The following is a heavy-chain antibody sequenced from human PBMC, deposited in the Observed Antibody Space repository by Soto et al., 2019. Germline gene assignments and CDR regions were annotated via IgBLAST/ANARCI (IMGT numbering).Heavy chain of an antibody. CDR2: TYYRSKWYN. CDR3: ARGFYDILTGYRDNWFDP. J-gene: IGHJ5*02. Sequence: SQTLSLTCAISGDSVASNSAACTWIRQSPSRGLEWLGRTYYRSKWYNDYAVSVKSRITINPDTSKNQFSLQLNSVTPEDTAVYYCARGFYDILTGYRDNWFDPWGQGTLVTVSS. CDR1: GDSVASNSAA. V-gene: IGHV6-1*01. D-gene: IGHD3-9*01.